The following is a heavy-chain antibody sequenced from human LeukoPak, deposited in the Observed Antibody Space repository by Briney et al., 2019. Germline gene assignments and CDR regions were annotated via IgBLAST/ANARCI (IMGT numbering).Heavy chain of an antibody. CDR2: INPNSGVT. CDR3: ARERGWFGGYYYYYYMDV. J-gene: IGHJ6*03. D-gene: IGHD3-10*01. CDR1: GYTFTGYY. Sequence: GASVKVSCKASGYTFTGYYMHWVRQAPGQGLEWMGWINPNSGVTNYAQKFQGRVTMTRDTSIRTAYMELSRLRSDDTAVYYCARERGWFGGYYYYYYMDVWGKGTTVTVSS. V-gene: IGHV1-2*02.